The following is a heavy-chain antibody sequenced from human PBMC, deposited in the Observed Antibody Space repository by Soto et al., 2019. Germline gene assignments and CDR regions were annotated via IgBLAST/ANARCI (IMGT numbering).Heavy chain of an antibody. CDR2: INSDGSST. CDR3: ATGIVGATNLDY. J-gene: IGHJ4*02. Sequence: GGSLRFSCAASGFTFSSYWMHWVRQAPGKGLVWVSRINSDGSSTSYADSVKGRFTISRDNAKNTLYLQMNSLRAEDTAVYYCATGIVGATNLDYWGQGTLVTVSS. CDR1: GFTFSSYW. V-gene: IGHV3-74*01. D-gene: IGHD1-26*01.